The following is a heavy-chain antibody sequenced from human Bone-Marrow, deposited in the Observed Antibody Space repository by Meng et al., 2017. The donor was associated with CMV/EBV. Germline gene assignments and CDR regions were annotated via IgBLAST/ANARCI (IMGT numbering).Heavy chain of an antibody. V-gene: IGHV1-46*01. CDR3: ARDAPIVVVEWPYYYYGMDV. CDR1: GYTFSSYY. J-gene: IGHJ6*02. Sequence: ASVKVSCKASGYTFSSYYMHWVRQAPGQGLEWMGIINPSGGSATYAQKFQGRVTVTRDTSISTAYMELSRLRSDDTAVYYCARDAPIVVVEWPYYYYGMDVWGQGTTVTVSS. D-gene: IGHD2-15*01. CDR2: INPSGGSA.